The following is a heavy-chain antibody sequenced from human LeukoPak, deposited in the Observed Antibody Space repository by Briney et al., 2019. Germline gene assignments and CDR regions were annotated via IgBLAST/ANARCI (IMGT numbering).Heavy chain of an antibody. V-gene: IGHV3-48*01. CDR2: ISSSSSTI. J-gene: IGHJ6*03. CDR3: ARTNYDFWSGYLEGNYYYYMDV. Sequence: PGGSLRLSCAASGFTFSSYSMNWVRQAPGKGLEWVSYISSSSSTIYYADSVKGRFAISRDNAKNSLYLQMNSLRAEDTAVYYCARTNYDFWSGYLEGNYYYYMDVWGKGTMVTVSS. CDR1: GFTFSSYS. D-gene: IGHD3-3*01.